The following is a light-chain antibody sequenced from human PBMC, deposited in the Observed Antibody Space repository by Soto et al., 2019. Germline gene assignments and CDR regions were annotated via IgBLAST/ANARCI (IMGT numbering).Light chain of an antibody. CDR1: SSDVGSYNL. CDR2: EGS. CDR3: CSYAGSSTFNVV. J-gene: IGLJ2*01. V-gene: IGLV2-23*03. Sequence: QSALTQPASVSGSPGQSITISCTGTSSDVGSYNLVSWYQQHPGKAPKLMIYEGSKRPSGVSNRFSGSKSGNTASLTISGLQAEDEARYYCCSYAGSSTFNVVFGGGTKLTVL.